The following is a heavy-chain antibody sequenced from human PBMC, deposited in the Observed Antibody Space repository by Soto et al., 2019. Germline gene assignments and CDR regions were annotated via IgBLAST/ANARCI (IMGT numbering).Heavy chain of an antibody. D-gene: IGHD6-19*01. J-gene: IGHJ4*02. Sequence: QITLKESGPTLMKPTQTLALTCTFSGFSFTTRGVGLAWIRQPPGKTLEWLAVIYWDGDRRYSPSLTDRLSITKDMSTKQVVLTLSNVDPVDTGTYYCAHLVPGPLSFAYWGQGALVTVSS. CDR3: AHLVPGPLSFAY. CDR1: GFSFTTRGVG. V-gene: IGHV2-5*02. CDR2: IYWDGDR.